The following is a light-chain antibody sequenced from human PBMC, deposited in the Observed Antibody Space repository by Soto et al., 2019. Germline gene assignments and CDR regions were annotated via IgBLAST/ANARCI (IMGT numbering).Light chain of an antibody. J-gene: IGLJ2*01. CDR1: SSDVGRYNY. V-gene: IGLV2-14*01. CDR3: CSYTSSTSAV. Sequence: QSALTQPASVSGSPGQSITISCTGTSSDVGRYNYVSWFQQHPGKAPKLMIFEVSTRPSGVSNRFSGSKSGNTASLTISGLQIEDGADYYCCSYTSSTSAVFGGGTTLTVL. CDR2: EVS.